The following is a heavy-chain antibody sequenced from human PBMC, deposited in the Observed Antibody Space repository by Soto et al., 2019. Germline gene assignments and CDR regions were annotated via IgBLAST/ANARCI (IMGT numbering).Heavy chain of an antibody. CDR1: GFTFRSYW. Sequence: EVQLVESGGGLVQPGGSLRLSCAASGFTFRSYWMSWVRQAPGKGLEWVANIKQDESEKYYVDSVKGRFTVSRDNAKSSLFLQMNSLRAEDTAVYYCARSVDIVATTFDYWGQGTLVTVSS. CDR3: ARSVDIVATTFDY. CDR2: IKQDESEK. D-gene: IGHD5-12*01. J-gene: IGHJ4*02. V-gene: IGHV3-7*04.